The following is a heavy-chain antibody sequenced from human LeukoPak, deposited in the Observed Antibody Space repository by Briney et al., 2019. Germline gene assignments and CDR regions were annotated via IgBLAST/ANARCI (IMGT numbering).Heavy chain of an antibody. CDR1: GFTVSSNY. J-gene: IGHJ4*02. CDR2: IYSGGST. D-gene: IGHD2-2*01. CDR3: ARGPIVVPAAPFDY. V-gene: IGHV3-66*01. Sequence: GGSLRLSCAASGFTVSSNYTSWVRQAPGKGLEWVSVIYSGGSTYYADSVKGRFTISRDNSKNTLYLQMNSLRAEDTAVYYCARGPIVVPAAPFDYWGQGTLVTVSS.